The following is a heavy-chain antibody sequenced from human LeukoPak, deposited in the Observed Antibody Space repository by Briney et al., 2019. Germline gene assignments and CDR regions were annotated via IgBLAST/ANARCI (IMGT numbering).Heavy chain of an antibody. CDR1: GFTLRTYA. V-gene: IGHV3-30-3*01. J-gene: IGHJ4*02. CDR3: MRDAGGY. CDR2: ISSDGSKK. D-gene: IGHD1-14*01. Sequence: GGSQRLSCVVSGFTLRTYAMHWVRQAPGRGLEWVAVISSDGSKKFYSDSVKGQFTISRDNSKNTLYLQMNSPRTEDTGVYFCMRDAGGYWGQGTLVTVSS.